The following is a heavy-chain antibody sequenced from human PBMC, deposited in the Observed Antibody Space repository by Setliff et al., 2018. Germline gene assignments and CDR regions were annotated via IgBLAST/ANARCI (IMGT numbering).Heavy chain of an antibody. V-gene: IGHV1-69*13. CDR1: GGTFRTDG. J-gene: IGHJ4*02. D-gene: IGHD3-22*01. Sequence: SVKVSCKASGGTFRTDGFSWVRQAPGQGLEWMGRIIPVFRTANYAQKFRGRVTITADEVARTAYMELSTLGSEDTAVYYCARDTRDKYDSSGYYLSLDSWGQGFLVTVSS. CDR3: ARDTRDKYDSSGYYLSLDS. CDR2: IIPVFRTA.